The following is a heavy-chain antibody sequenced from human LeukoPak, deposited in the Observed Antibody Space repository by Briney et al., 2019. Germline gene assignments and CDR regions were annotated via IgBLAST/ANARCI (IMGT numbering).Heavy chain of an antibody. Sequence: GGSLRLSCAASGFTFSNAWMSWVRQAPGKGLERVGRIKSKTDGGTTDYAAPVKGRFTISRDNSKNTLYLQMNSLRAEDTAVYYCARVLNYYDREPPFDYWGQGTLVTVSS. V-gene: IGHV3-15*01. CDR3: ARVLNYYDREPPFDY. J-gene: IGHJ4*02. CDR2: IKSKTDGGTT. CDR1: GFTFSNAW. D-gene: IGHD3-22*01.